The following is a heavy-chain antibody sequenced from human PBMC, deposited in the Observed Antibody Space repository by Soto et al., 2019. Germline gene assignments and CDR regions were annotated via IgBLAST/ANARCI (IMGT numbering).Heavy chain of an antibody. J-gene: IGHJ6*02. CDR2: INTGNGNT. CDR3: ARGEQLYHYYYGMDV. CDR1: GYSFTTHS. V-gene: IGHV1-3*04. Sequence: ASVKVSCKASGYSFTTHSMIWVRQAPGQRPEWMGWINTGNGNTRYSPKFQGRVNITRDTSASTAYMELSSLKSEDTAVYYCARGEQLYHYYYGMDVWGQGSTVTVSS.